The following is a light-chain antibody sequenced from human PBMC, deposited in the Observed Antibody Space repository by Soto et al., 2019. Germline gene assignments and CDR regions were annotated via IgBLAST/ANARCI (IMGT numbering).Light chain of an antibody. CDR2: LNSDGSH. V-gene: IGLV4-69*01. J-gene: IGLJ2*01. CDR1: SGHSSYA. CDR3: QTWGTGGV. Sequence: QSVLTQSPSASASLGASVKLTCTLSSGHSSYAIAWQQQQPEKGPRYLMKLNSDGSHSKGDGIPDRFSGSSSGAERYLTISSLQSEDEADDYCQTWGTGGVFGGGTKVTVL.